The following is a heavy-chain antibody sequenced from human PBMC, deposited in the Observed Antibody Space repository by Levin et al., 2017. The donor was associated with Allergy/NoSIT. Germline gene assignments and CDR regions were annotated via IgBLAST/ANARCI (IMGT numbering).Heavy chain of an antibody. D-gene: IGHD6-6*01. CDR1: GGSFSGYY. Sequence: SETLSLTCAVYGGSFSGYYYSWIRQAPGKGLEWIGEINHKGSINYNPSLRRRATISVDTPKNQFSLMVTSVTAADTAVYYCARGDVAARLAHWGQGTLLTVSS. J-gene: IGHJ5*02. CDR3: ARGDVAARLAH. V-gene: IGHV4-34*01. CDR2: INHKGSI.